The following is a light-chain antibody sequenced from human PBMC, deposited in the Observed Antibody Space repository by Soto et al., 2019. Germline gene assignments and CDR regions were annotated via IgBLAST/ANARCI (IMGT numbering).Light chain of an antibody. V-gene: IGLV2-11*01. J-gene: IGLJ1*01. CDR1: TDDVGGYNY. CDR3: CSYAGTYTHYV. CDR2: DVN. Sequence: QSALTQPRSVSGSPGQSVTISCTGPTDDVGGYNYVSWYRQHPGKAPQLIIYDVNKWASGVPDRFSGSKSGNTASLTISGLQAEDEADYYCCSYAGTYTHYVFGPGTKLTVL.